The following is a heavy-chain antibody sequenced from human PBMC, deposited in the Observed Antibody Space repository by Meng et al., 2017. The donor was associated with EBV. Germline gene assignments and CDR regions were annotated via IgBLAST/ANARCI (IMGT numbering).Heavy chain of an antibody. V-gene: IGHV1-69*06. CDR1: GGTFSSYA. CDR3: ARAEIAAAGRLDY. Sequence: GQLLQSGAEVKKPGSSVKVSCKASGGTFSSYAISWVRQSPGQGLEWMGGIIPIFGTANYAQKFQGRVTITADKSTSTAYMELSSLRSEDTAVYYCARAEIAAAGRLDYWGQGTLVTVSS. J-gene: IGHJ4*02. CDR2: IIPIFGTA. D-gene: IGHD6-13*01.